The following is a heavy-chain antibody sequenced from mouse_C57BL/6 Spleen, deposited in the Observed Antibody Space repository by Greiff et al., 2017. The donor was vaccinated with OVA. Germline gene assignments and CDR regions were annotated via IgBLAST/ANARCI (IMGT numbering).Heavy chain of an antibody. Sequence: QVQLQQPGTELVKPGASVKLSCKASGYTFTSYWMHWVKQRPGQGLEWIGNINPSNGGTNYNEKFKSKATLTVDKSSSTAYMQLSILTSEDSAVYYCARGSIYDGYPYYAMDYWGQGTSVTVSS. D-gene: IGHD2-3*01. CDR3: ARGSIYDGYPYYAMDY. CDR1: GYTFTSYW. V-gene: IGHV1-53*01. J-gene: IGHJ4*01. CDR2: INPSNGGT.